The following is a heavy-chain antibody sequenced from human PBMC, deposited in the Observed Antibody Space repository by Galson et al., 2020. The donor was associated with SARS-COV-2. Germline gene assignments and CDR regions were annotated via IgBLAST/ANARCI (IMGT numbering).Heavy chain of an antibody. V-gene: IGHV1-24*01. CDR1: GYTLTELS. Sequence: ASVKLSCKVSGYTLTELSMHWVRQAPGKGLEWMGGFDPEDGETIYAQKLQGRVTMTEDTSTDTAYMELSSLRSEDTAVYYCATASLPTYYYDSSGYYYGFNWGQGTLVTVSS. CDR3: ATASLPTYYYDSSGYYYGFN. J-gene: IGHJ4*02. D-gene: IGHD3-22*01. CDR2: FDPEDGET.